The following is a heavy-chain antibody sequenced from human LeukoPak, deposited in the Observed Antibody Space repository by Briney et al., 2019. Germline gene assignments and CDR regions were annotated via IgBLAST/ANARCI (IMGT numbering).Heavy chain of an antibody. D-gene: IGHD1-26*01. CDR1: GVSISSYY. J-gene: IGHJ6*03. CDR3: ASSVGARVSVYMDV. V-gene: IGHV4-59*08. CDR2: IYYSGST. Sequence: PSETLSLTCTVSGVSISSYYWSWIRQPPGKGLEWVGYIYYSGSTNYNPSLKSRVTISVDTSKNQFSLKLSSVTAADTAVYYCASSVGARVSVYMDVWGKGTTVTVSS.